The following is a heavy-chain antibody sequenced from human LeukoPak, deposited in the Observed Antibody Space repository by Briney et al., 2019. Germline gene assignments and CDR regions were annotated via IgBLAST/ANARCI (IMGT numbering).Heavy chain of an antibody. CDR3: ARGPRYYYDGSELGHMDV. D-gene: IGHD3-22*01. J-gene: IGHJ6*03. CDR2: MNPNSGNT. Sequence: PSVKVSCKASGYTFTSYDINWVRQATGQGLEWMGWMNPNSGNTGYAQKFQGRVTMTRNTSISTAYMELSSLRSEDTAVYYCARGPRYYYDGSELGHMDVWGKGTTVTVSS. V-gene: IGHV1-8*01. CDR1: GYTFTSYD.